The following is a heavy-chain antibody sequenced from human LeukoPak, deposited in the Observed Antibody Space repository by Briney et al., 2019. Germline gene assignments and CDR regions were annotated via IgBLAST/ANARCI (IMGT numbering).Heavy chain of an antibody. J-gene: IGHJ4*02. CDR1: GGSISSSNW. D-gene: IGHD2-15*01. Sequence: PSETLSLTCAVSGGSISSSNWWSWVRQPPGKGLEWIGEIYHSGSTNYYPSLKSRVTILLDKSKNQFSLELSSVTAADTAVYYCARDLGYCSGGRCDDFWGQGTLVTVSS. CDR2: IYHSGST. CDR3: ARDLGYCSGGRCDDF. V-gene: IGHV4-4*02.